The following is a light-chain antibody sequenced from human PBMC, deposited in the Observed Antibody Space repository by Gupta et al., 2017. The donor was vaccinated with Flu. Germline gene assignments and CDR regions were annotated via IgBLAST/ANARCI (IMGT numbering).Light chain of an antibody. CDR1: QSVLYSTNNKNY. J-gene: IGKJ1*01. V-gene: IGKV4-1*01. CDR2: WAS. CDR3: QEYYTTPWT. Sequence: IGMTQSSDSLAVSLGERATINCKSGQSVLYSTNNKNYLAWYQQKPGQPPKLLIYWASTRESGVPDRLSGSGSGTDFTLTISSLQAEDVAVYFCQEYYTTPWTFGQGTKVEIK.